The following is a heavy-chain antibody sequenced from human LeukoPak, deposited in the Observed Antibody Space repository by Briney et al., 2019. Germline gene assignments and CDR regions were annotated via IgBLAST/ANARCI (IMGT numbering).Heavy chain of an antibody. CDR3: ARASQTTYLAFDI. CDR2: ISSSSSYI. J-gene: IGHJ3*02. Sequence: GGSLRLSCAASGFTFSSYSMNWVRQAPGKGLEWVSSISSSSSYIYYADSVKGRFTISRDNAKNSLYLQMSSLRAEDTAVYYCARASQTTYLAFDIWGQGTMVTVSS. CDR1: GFTFSSYS. D-gene: IGHD4-17*01. V-gene: IGHV3-21*01.